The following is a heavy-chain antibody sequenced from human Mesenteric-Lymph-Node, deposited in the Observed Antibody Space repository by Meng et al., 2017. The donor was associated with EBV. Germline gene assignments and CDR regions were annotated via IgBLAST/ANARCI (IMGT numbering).Heavy chain of an antibody. CDR2: IYYSGTT. CDR3: ARDDRLVAAITSYIDF. D-gene: IGHD5-12*01. J-gene: IGHJ4*02. V-gene: IGHV4-39*07. CDR1: GGSVRSSSYH. Sequence: QRQRPVSGPGLVKPWGTLSLPCTVSGGSVRSSSYHWGWIRQPPGKGLEWIGSIYYSGTTYYNPSLKSRVTMSVDTSKNQFSLRLSSVTAADTAVYFCARDDRLVAAITSYIDFWGQGTLVTVSS.